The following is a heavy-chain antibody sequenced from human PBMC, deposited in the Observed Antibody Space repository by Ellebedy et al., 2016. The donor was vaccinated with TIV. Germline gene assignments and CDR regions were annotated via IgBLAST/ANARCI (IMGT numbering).Heavy chain of an antibody. V-gene: IGHV4-39*01. CDR2: IYYTGST. D-gene: IGHD1-7*01. J-gene: IGHJ5*02. CDR3: ASPWGGKLQGGLNP. Sequence: SETLSLXXTVSGGSISTSSYYWGWIRQPPGKGLEWIGNIYYTGSTYYNPSLKSRVTISQDTSKNQFSLELNSVTAADTAVYYCASPWGGKLQGGLNPWGQGTLVTVSS. CDR1: GGSISTSSYY.